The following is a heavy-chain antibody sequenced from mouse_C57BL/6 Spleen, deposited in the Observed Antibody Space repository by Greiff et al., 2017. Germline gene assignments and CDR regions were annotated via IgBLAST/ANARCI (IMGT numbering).Heavy chain of an antibody. J-gene: IGHJ3*01. CDR1: GFTFSSYT. CDR3: ARQGIYYDYEFAY. Sequence: DVKLVESGGGLVKPGGSLKLSCAASGFTFSSYTMSWVRQTPEKRLEWVATISGGGGNTYYPDSVKGRFTISRDNAKNTLYLQMSSLRSEDTALYYCARQGIYYDYEFAYWGQGTLVTVSA. V-gene: IGHV5-9*01. CDR2: ISGGGGNT. D-gene: IGHD2-4*01.